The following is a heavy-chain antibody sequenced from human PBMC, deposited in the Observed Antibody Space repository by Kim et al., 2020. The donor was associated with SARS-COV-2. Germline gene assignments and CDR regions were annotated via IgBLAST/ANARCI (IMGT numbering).Heavy chain of an antibody. Sequence: SETPSLTCTLSGDSVGSHFWTWIRQPPGGGLEWLGNIYYSGTTNYNPALGSRVTISLDTSTNEFSLEVTSVTAADTAVYFCARAYSTIGWMAMGLYANYPLDVWGLGTMVTVSS. CDR2: IYYSGTT. J-gene: IGHJ6*02. CDR3: ARAYSTIGWMAMGLYANYPLDV. V-gene: IGHV4-59*02. CDR1: GDSVGSHF. D-gene: IGHD2-8*01.